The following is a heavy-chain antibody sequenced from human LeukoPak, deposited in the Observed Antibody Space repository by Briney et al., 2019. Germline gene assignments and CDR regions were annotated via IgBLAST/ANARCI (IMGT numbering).Heavy chain of an antibody. CDR2: IYSGGST. J-gene: IGHJ4*02. D-gene: IGHD3-16*02. CDR1: GFTVSSNY. V-gene: IGHV3-53*01. CDR3: ARVNPSQRLVELSFDY. Sequence: GGSLRLSCAASGFTVSSNYMSWVRQAPGKGLEWVSVIYSGGSTYYADSVKGRFTISRDNYKNTLYLQMNSLRAEDTAVYYCARVNPSQRLVELSFDYWGQGTLVTVSS.